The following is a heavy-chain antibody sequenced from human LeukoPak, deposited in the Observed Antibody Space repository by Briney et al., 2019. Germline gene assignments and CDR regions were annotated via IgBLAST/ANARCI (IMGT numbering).Heavy chain of an antibody. Sequence: SVKVSCKASGGTFSSYAISWVRQAPGQGLEWMGGIIPIFGTANYAQKFQGRVTITADESTSTAYMELSSLRAEDTAVYYCAKERGRPNDYGDYIGGTLDYWGQGTLVTVSS. D-gene: IGHD4-17*01. CDR2: IIPIFGTA. CDR3: AKERGRPNDYGDYIGGTLDY. CDR1: GGTFSSYA. J-gene: IGHJ4*02. V-gene: IGHV1-69*13.